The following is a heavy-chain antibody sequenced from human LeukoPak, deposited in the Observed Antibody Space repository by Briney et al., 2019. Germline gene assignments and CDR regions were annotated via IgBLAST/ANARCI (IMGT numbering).Heavy chain of an antibody. D-gene: IGHD2/OR15-2a*01. CDR2: INPTSGAT. V-gene: IGHV1-2*02. CDR3: ARYPPDCKTTDCRPGDWFDP. CDR1: GYTFTGYY. J-gene: IGHJ5*02. Sequence: ASVKVSCRTSGYTFTGYYMHWARQAPGQGLEWMGWINPTSGATNYAQKFQGRVTMTRDTSISTAYMALSRLRSDDTAVYYCARYPPDCKTTDCRPGDWFDPWGQGTLVTVSP.